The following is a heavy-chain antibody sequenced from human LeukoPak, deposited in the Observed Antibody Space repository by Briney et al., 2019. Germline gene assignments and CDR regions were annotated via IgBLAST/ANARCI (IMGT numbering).Heavy chain of an antibody. D-gene: IGHD2-8*01. J-gene: IGHJ5*02. Sequence: PSETLSLTCSVSGGSISSSSYYWGWIRQPPGQGLEWIGTIYYSGSTYYNPSLKSRVTILVDTSKNQSSLKLTSVTAADTAVYYCARPLLGVFDPWGQGTLVTVSS. CDR1: GGSISSSSYY. CDR3: ARPLLGVFDP. CDR2: IYYSGST. V-gene: IGHV4-39*07.